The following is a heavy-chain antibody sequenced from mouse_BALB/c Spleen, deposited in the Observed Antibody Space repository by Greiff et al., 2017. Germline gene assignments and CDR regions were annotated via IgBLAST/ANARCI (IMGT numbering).Heavy chain of an antibody. CDR3: ARGAGRRPWDY. CDR1: GYTFTSYT. V-gene: IGHV14-1*02. D-gene: IGHD3-3*01. J-gene: IGHJ2*01. Sequence: EVQLQESAAELARPGASVKMSCKASGYTFTSYTMHWVKQRPEQGLEWIGWIDPENGNTIYDPKFQGKASITADTSSNTAYLQLSSLTSEDTAVYYCARGAGRRPWDYWGQGTTLTVSS. CDR2: IDPENGNT.